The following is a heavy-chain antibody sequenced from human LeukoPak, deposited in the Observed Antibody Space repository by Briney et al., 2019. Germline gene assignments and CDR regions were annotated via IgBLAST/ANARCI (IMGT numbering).Heavy chain of an antibody. CDR3: ARVVSSGYYLDY. V-gene: IGHV1-69*05. J-gene: IGHJ4*02. Sequence: SVKVSCKASEYTFTGYYMHWVRQAPGQGLEWMGRIIPIFGTANYAQKFQGRVTITTDESTSTAYMELSSLRSEDTAVYYCARVVSSGYYLDYWGQGTLVTVSS. CDR2: IIPIFGTA. D-gene: IGHD3-22*01. CDR1: EYTFTGYY.